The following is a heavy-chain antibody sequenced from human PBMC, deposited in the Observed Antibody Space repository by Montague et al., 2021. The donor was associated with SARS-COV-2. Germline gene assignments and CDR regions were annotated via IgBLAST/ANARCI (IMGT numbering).Heavy chain of an antibody. CDR1: SGSISPSDTHY. D-gene: IGHD1-1*01. Sequence: SETLSLTCVVSSGSISPSDTHYWGWVRQAPGKGLEWIATISYSGSTSYNPPHRSRVTISVDPTKNQISLNLRSVTAAATSVYYCARHSTTHAFDPWGQGILVTVSS. J-gene: IGHJ5*02. CDR2: ISYSGST. CDR3: ARHSTTHAFDP. V-gene: IGHV4-39*01.